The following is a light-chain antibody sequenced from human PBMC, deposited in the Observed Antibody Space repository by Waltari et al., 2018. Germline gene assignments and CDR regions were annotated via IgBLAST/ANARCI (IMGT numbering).Light chain of an antibody. CDR1: SSDVGDDKY. Sequence: QSALTQPASVSGSPGQSIIISCTGTSSDVGDDKYVSWYQQHPGKAPKLMIYEVSNRPSGVSDRFSGSKSGNTASLTISGLQADDEAAYYCSSYTTTSTVLFGGGTALTVL. J-gene: IGLJ2*01. CDR3: SSYTTTSTVL. V-gene: IGLV2-14*03. CDR2: EVS.